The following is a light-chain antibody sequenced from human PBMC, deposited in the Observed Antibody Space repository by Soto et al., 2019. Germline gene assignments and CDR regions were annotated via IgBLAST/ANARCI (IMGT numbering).Light chain of an antibody. CDR2: YDS. J-gene: IGLJ3*02. CDR1: NIGSKS. Sequence: SYELTQPPSVSVAPGKTASIICGGNNIGSKSVHWYQQKPGQAPVLVIFYDSDRPSGIPERFSGSNSGNTATLTISRVEAGDEADYYCQVWDRSSDHWVFGGGTKLTVL. CDR3: QVWDRSSDHWV. V-gene: IGLV3-21*04.